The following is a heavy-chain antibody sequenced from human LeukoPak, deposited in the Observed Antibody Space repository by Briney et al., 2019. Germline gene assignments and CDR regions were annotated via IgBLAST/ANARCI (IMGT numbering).Heavy chain of an antibody. V-gene: IGHV1-24*01. Sequence: ASVKVSCKVSGYTLTELSMHWVRQAPGKGLEWMGGFDPEDGETIYAQKFQGRVTMTEDTSTDTAYMELSSLRSEDTAVYYCATARWELPHDDAFDIWGQGTMVTVSS. D-gene: IGHD1-26*01. J-gene: IGHJ3*02. CDR3: ATARWELPHDDAFDI. CDR1: GYTLTELS. CDR2: FDPEDGET.